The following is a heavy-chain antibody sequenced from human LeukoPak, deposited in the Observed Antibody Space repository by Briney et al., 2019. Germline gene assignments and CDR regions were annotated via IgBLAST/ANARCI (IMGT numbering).Heavy chain of an antibody. Sequence: SETLSLTCFVSGGSISSHYWTWIRQPPGKGLECIGDIFYTGSTTYSPSLKSRATISIETSKNQISLELRSVTAADTAVYFCARVNWGGFDIWGQGTLATVSS. V-gene: IGHV4-59*11. CDR1: GGSISSHY. J-gene: IGHJ3*02. CDR3: ARVNWGGFDI. D-gene: IGHD7-27*01. CDR2: IFYTGST.